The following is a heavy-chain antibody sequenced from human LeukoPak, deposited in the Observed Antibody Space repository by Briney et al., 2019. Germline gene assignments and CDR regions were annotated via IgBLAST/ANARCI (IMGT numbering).Heavy chain of an antibody. V-gene: IGHV4-39*07. CDR1: GGSISSSSYY. CDR3: ARAYSSWTTYYYYYYMDV. J-gene: IGHJ6*03. Sequence: PSETLSLTCTASGGSISSSSYYWGWIRQPPGKGLEWIGSIYYSGSTYYNPSLKSRVTISVDTSKNQFSLKLSSVTAADTAVYYCARAYSSWTTYYYYYYMDVWGKGTTVTVSS. D-gene: IGHD6-13*01. CDR2: IYYSGST.